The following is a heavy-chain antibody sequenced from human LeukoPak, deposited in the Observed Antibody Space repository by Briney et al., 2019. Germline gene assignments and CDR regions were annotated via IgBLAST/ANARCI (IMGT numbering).Heavy chain of an antibody. V-gene: IGHV3-74*01. D-gene: IGHD1-26*01. CDR1: EWGLSSYW. CDR3: ARARSGSYYDY. J-gene: IGHJ4*02. CDR2: ISIDGSST. Sequence: SLRLCCGASEWGLSSYWMDWVRQAPGKGLVWVSRISIDGSSTNYADSVKGRFTISRDNAKNTLYLEMNSLRVEDTAVYYCARARSGSYYDYWGQGTLVTVSS.